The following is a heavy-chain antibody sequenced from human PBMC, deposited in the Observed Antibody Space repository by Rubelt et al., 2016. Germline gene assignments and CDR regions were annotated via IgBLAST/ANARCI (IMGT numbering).Heavy chain of an antibody. CDR2: INTAGTT. Sequence: LESGGDLVQPGGSLRLSCAASGFTFSNYVMSWVRQAPGKGLEWVSAINTAGTTFYADSVKGRFSISRDNSKNTLSLQMNSLRAEDTALYYCAEVNYDFWSGYSSFDFWGQGTLVTVSS. V-gene: IGHV3-23*01. D-gene: IGHD3-3*01. CDR1: GFTFSNYV. J-gene: IGHJ4*02. CDR3: AEVNYDFWSGYSSFDF.